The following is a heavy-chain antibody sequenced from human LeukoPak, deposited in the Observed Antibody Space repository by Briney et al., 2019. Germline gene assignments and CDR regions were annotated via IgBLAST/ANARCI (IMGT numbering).Heavy chain of an antibody. Sequence: KTSETLSLTCTVSGGSISSSSYYWGWIRQPPGKGLEWIGSIYYSGSTYYNPSLKSRVTISVDTSKNQFSLKLSSVTAADTAVYYCARGEGYSYGRAVAYYFDYWGQGTLVTVSS. V-gene: IGHV4-39*07. J-gene: IGHJ4*02. D-gene: IGHD5-18*01. CDR1: GGSISSSSYY. CDR2: IYYSGST. CDR3: ARGEGYSYGRAVAYYFDY.